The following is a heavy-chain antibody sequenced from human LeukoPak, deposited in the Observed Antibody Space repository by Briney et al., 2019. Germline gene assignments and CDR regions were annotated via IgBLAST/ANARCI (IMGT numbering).Heavy chain of an antibody. V-gene: IGHV4-4*02. CDR1: GGSISSSNW. J-gene: IGHJ4*02. CDR2: IYHSGST. CDR3: ARGNIQLRFLADY. Sequence: SETLSLTCAVSGGSISSSNWWSWVRQPPGKGLEWIGEIYHSGSTNYNPSLKSRVTISVDTSKNQFSLKLSSVTAADTAVYYCARGNIQLRFLADYWGQGTLVTVSS. D-gene: IGHD3-3*01.